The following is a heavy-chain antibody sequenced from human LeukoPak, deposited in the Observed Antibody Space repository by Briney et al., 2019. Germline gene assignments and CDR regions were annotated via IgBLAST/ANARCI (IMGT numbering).Heavy chain of an antibody. Sequence: GGSLRLSCAASGFTFSSYWKSWVRQAPGKGLEWVANIKQDGSEKYYVDSVKGRFTISRDNAKNSLYLQMNSLRAEDTAVYYCARVRYYFDYWGQGTLVTVSS. J-gene: IGHJ4*02. CDR1: GFTFSSYW. CDR3: ARVRYYFDY. CDR2: IKQDGSEK. D-gene: IGHD3-10*01. V-gene: IGHV3-7*03.